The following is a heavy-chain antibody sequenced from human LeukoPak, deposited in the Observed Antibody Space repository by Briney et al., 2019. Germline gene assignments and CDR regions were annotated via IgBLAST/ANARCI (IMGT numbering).Heavy chain of an antibody. D-gene: IGHD3-22*01. J-gene: IGHJ4*02. Sequence: SETLSLTCTVSGGSISSYYWSWIRQPAGKGLEWIGRIYTSGSANYNPSLKSRVTISVDTSKNQFSLKLSSVTAADTAVYYCARDPDSSGYYKNWGQGTLVTVSS. V-gene: IGHV4-4*07. CDR2: IYTSGSA. CDR3: ARDPDSSGYYKN. CDR1: GGSISSYY.